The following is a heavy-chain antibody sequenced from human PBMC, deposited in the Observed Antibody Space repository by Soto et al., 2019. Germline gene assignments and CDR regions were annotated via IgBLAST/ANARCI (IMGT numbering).Heavy chain of an antibody. D-gene: IGHD4-17*01. J-gene: IGHJ6*02. CDR3: ARMNVDSYQFYYAMDV. V-gene: IGHV2-26*01. CDR1: GLSLTTGKMG. CDR2: IFSDNER. Sequence: SGPTLVNPTETLTLTCTVSGLSLTTGKMGVGWIRQPPGKALEWLAHIFSDNERSYSTSLQGRLTISKDTSGSQVVLSMTNVDPVDTATYYCARMNVDSYQFYYAMDVWGQGTTVTVSS.